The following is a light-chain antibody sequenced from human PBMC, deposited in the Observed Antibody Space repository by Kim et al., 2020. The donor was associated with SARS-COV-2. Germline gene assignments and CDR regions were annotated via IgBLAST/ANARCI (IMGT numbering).Light chain of an antibody. CDR3: QSADTTGTSVL. Sequence: PGQTARITCSGDALANQYSYWYQQKPGQAPVLTIYKDVERPSGIPERFSGSTSGTTVTLTIIAVQAEDEADYYCQSADTTGTSVLFGGGTQLTVL. CDR2: KDV. CDR1: ALANQY. J-gene: IGLJ2*01. V-gene: IGLV3-25*03.